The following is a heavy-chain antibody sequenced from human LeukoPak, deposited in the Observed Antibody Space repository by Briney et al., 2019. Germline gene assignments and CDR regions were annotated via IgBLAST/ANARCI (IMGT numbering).Heavy chain of an antibody. D-gene: IGHD3-3*01. CDR1: GGTFSSYA. CDR2: IIPILGIA. J-gene: IGHJ4*02. V-gene: IGHV1-69*04. CDR3: ARDKPGFWSGLPDY. Sequence: GASVKVSCKASGGTFSSYAISWVRQAPGQGLEWMGRIIPILGIANYAQKFQGRVTITADKSTSTAYMELSSLRSEDTAVYYCARDKPGFWSGLPDYWGQGTPVTVSS.